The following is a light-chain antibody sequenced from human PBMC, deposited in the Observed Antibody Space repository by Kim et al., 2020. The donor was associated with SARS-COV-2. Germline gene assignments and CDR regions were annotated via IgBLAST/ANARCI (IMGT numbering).Light chain of an antibody. V-gene: IGKV3-20*01. CDR3: QHYGSAPYS. J-gene: IGKJ2*03. CDR2: GAS. Sequence: LSPGERATLSCRASQSISSSYLGWYQQKPGQAPRLRIYGASSRATGIPDRFSGSGSGTDFTITISRLEPEDFAVYYCQHYGSAPYSFGQGTKLEI. CDR1: QSISSSY.